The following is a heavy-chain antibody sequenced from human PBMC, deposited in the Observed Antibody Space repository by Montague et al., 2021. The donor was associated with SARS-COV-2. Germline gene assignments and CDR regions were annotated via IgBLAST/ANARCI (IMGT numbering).Heavy chain of an antibody. D-gene: IGHD6-19*01. V-gene: IGHV2-70*01. J-gene: IGHJ2*01. CDR1: GFSVSTSGLC. CDR3: ARIPEYSSGGGPDWYFDL. Sequence: PPLVKPTQTLTLTCTFSGFSVSTSGLCVSWIRQPPGKALEWLALIDWDDDTYYSTSLKTRLAISEDTSKNQVVLTMTDMDPVDTGTYYCARIPEYSSGGGPDWYFDLWGRGTLVTVSS. CDR2: IDWDDDT.